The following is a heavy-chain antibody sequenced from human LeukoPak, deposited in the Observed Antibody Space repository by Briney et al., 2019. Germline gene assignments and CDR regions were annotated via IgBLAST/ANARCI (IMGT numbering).Heavy chain of an antibody. CDR3: AREVTTNKLASYYFDY. CDR2: IYYSGST. Sequence: PSETLSLTCTVSGGSISSYYWSWIRQPPGKGLEWIGYIYYSGSTYYNPSLKSRVTISVDTSKNQFSLKLSSVTAADTAVYYCAREVTTNKLASYYFDYWGQGTLVTVS. CDR1: GGSISSYY. D-gene: IGHD1/OR15-1a*01. J-gene: IGHJ4*02. V-gene: IGHV4-30-4*08.